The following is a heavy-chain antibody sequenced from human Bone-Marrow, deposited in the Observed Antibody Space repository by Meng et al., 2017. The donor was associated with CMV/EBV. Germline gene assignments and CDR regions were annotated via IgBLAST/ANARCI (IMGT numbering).Heavy chain of an antibody. CDR2: IYHNGST. D-gene: IGHD3-22*01. J-gene: IGHJ5*02. Sequence: YRWSWSREQPGKGLEWIGYIYHNGSTYYNPSRKSRVTISVDRSKNQFSLKLSSVTAADTAVYYCARGSPINYYDSSGYPLLNWFDPWGQGTLVTVSS. CDR3: ARGSPINYYDSSGYPLLNWFDP. V-gene: IGHV4-30-2*01. CDR1: YR.